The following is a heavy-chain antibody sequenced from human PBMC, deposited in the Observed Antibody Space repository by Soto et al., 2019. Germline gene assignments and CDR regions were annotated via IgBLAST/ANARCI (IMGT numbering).Heavy chain of an antibody. Sequence: QVQLVESGGGVVQPGRSLRLSWAAAGFTFSSYGMHWVRQAPGKGLEWVAVRWCDGSNKYYADSVKGRFTISRDNSKNTLYLQMNSLRAEDTAVYYCARGRSDVYGWVIDYWGQGTLVTVSS. D-gene: IGHD3-16*01. CDR2: RWCDGSNK. CDR1: GFTFSSYG. V-gene: IGHV3-33*01. CDR3: ARGRSDVYGWVIDY. J-gene: IGHJ4*02.